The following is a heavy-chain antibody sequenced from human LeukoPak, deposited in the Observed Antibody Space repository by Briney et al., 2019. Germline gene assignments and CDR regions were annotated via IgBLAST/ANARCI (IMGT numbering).Heavy chain of an antibody. V-gene: IGHV3-23*01. CDR1: GFTFSSYA. CDR3: AKDRLFLDAFDI. CDR2: ISGSGGST. D-gene: IGHD2-21*02. J-gene: IGHJ3*02. Sequence: GGSLRLSCAASGFTFSSYAMSWVRQAPGKGLEWVSAISGSGGSTYYADSVKGRFTNSRDNSKNTLYLQMNSLRAEDTAVYYCAKDRLFLDAFDIWGQGTMVTVSS.